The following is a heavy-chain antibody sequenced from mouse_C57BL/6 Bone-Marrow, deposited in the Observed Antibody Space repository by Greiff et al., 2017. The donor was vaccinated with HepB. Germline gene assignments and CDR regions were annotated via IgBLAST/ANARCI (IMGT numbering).Heavy chain of an antibody. V-gene: IGHV5-17*01. Sequence: DVQLVESGGGLVKPGGSLKLSCAASGFTFSDYGMHWVRQAPEKGLEWVAYISSGSSTIYYADTVKGRFTISRDNAKNTLFLQITSLRSEDTAMYYCARISNAYWGQGTLVTVSA. J-gene: IGHJ3*01. CDR1: GFTFSDYG. CDR2: ISSGSSTI. D-gene: IGHD2-5*01. CDR3: ARISNAY.